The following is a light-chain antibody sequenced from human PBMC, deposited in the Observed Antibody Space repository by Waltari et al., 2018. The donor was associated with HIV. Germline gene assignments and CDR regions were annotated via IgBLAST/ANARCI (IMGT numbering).Light chain of an antibody. V-gene: IGKV1-39*01. CDR3: QQGYSTPPT. CDR2: ATS. CDR1: QSISSD. Sequence: DIQMTPSPSSLSASVGDRVPITCRASQSISSDLNGYQQKPGKSPKFLVYATSSLQSGVPSRFSCIGSGTDVTLTISSLQPEDFATYYCQQGYSTPPTFGQGTKLEIK. J-gene: IGKJ2*01.